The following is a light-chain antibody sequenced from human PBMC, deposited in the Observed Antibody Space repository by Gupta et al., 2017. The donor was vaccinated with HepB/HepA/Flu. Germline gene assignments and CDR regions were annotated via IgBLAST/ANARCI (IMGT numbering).Light chain of an antibody. CDR1: PGISYY. CDR3: KQYKQYPLT. J-gene: IGKJ1*01. CDR2: TAS. Sequence: ILTGRASPGISYYLAWFQQKPGKAPRALSYTASSLQNGVPAKFSGSGSGTDFTLKISSMKTEDVAAYYCKQYKQYPLTLGQGTKVEIK. V-gene: IGKV1-16*02.